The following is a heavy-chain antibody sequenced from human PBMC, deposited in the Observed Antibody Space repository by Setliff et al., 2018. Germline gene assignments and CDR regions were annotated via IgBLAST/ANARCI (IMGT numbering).Heavy chain of an antibody. Sequence: SETLSLTCIVSGVSVSRHYWSWIRQPPGKTLEWIGYIYTGGSTTYNPSLKSRVTLSLDTSKNHLSLNLTSVTAADTAVYHCARDVWGAGTGWFDPWGLGILVTVPQ. J-gene: IGHJ5*02. CDR2: IYTGGST. V-gene: IGHV4-4*08. D-gene: IGHD1-1*01. CDR1: GVSVSRHY. CDR3: ARDVWGAGTGWFDP.